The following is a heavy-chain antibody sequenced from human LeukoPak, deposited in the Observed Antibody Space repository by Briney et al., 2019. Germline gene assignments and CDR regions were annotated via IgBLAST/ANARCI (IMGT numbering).Heavy chain of an antibody. CDR3: ARVNGGYYYGSGSYNYYYCGMDV. J-gene: IGHJ6*02. CDR2: INHSGST. D-gene: IGHD3-10*01. V-gene: IGHV4-34*01. Sequence: PSETLSLTCAVYGGSFSGYYWSWIRQPPGKGLEWIGEINHSGSTNYNPSLKSRVTISVDTSKNQFSLKLSPVTAADTAVYYCARVNGGYYYGSGSYNYYYCGMDVWGQGTTVTVSS. CDR1: GGSFSGYY.